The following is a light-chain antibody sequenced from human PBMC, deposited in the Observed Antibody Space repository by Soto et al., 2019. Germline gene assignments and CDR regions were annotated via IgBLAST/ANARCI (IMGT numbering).Light chain of an antibody. CDR3: QQSYSTPPWT. CDR2: AAS. J-gene: IGKJ1*01. Sequence: DIQMTQSPSSLSASVGDRVTITCRASQSISSYLNWYQQKPGKAPKLLIYAASSLQSGVPSRFSGSGSGTDFTLTISSLQPEDFANYYCQQSYSTPPWTLGQGTKVDLK. V-gene: IGKV1-39*01. CDR1: QSISSY.